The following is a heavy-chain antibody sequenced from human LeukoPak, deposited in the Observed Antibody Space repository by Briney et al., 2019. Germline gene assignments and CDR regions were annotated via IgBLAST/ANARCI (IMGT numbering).Heavy chain of an antibody. CDR1: GFTFSSYW. D-gene: IGHD6-19*01. CDR3: ARAEAVAGHFDY. V-gene: IGHV3-7*03. CDR2: IKQDGSEK. J-gene: IGHJ4*02. Sequence: GGSLRVSCAVSGFTFSSYWMSWVRQAPGKGLEWVANIKQDGSEKYYVDSVKGRFTISRDNAKNSLYLQMNSLRAEDTAVYYCARAEAVAGHFDYWGQGTLVTVSS.